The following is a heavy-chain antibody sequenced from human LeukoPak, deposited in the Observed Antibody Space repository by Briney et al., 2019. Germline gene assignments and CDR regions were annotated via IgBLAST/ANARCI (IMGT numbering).Heavy chain of an antibody. CDR3: ARDLPQYYYDSSGYPVRELGIDY. V-gene: IGHV1-3*01. CDR2: INAGNGNT. J-gene: IGHJ4*02. Sequence: ASVTVSCKASGYTFTSYSMHWVRQAPGQRLEWMGWINAGNGNTKYSQKFQGRVTITRDTSASTAYMELSSLRSEDTAVYYCARDLPQYYYDSSGYPVRELGIDYWGQGTLVTVSS. D-gene: IGHD3-22*01. CDR1: GYTFTSYS.